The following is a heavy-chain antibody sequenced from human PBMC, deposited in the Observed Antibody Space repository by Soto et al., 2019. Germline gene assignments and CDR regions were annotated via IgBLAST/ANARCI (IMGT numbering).Heavy chain of an antibody. CDR3: VRGTPTPGLDI. CDR1: GFTFSTYW. D-gene: IGHD1-1*01. Sequence: GGSLRLSCAASGFTFSTYWMHWVRQAPGKGLVWVSGINSDGTSRNYADFVKGRFTISRDSTRNSLYLNMDSLRVEDTATYYCVRGTPTPGLDIWGRGTTVTVSS. V-gene: IGHV3-74*01. CDR2: INSDGTSR. J-gene: IGHJ6*02.